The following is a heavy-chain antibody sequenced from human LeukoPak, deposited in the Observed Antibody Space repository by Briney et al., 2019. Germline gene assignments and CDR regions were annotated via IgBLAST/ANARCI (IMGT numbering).Heavy chain of an antibody. J-gene: IGHJ4*02. CDR2: IYHSGST. D-gene: IGHD4-23*01. V-gene: IGHV4-38-2*02. CDR1: GYSISSGYF. CDR3: ARFDYGGPYYFDY. Sequence: SETLSLTCTVSGYSISSGYFWDWIRQPPGKGLEWIGSIYHSGSTYYSPSLKSRDTISVDTSKNQFSLKLSSVTAADTAVYYCARFDYGGPYYFDYWGQGTLVTVSS.